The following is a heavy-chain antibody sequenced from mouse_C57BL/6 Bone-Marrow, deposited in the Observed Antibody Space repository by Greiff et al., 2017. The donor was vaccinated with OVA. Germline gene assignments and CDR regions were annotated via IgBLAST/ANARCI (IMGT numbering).Heavy chain of an antibody. J-gene: IGHJ2*01. D-gene: IGHD1-1*01. CDR2: ISSGGIFT. CDR3: AKHGDYGSFFDY. V-gene: IGHV5-6*01. Sequence: EVKVVESGGDLVKPGGSLKLSCAASGFTFSSYGMSWVRQTPDKRLEWVATISSGGIFTYSPARVKGRFTISRENAKNTLYLQKSSLKSEDTAMYYCAKHGDYGSFFDYWGQGTTLTVSS. CDR1: GFTFSSYG.